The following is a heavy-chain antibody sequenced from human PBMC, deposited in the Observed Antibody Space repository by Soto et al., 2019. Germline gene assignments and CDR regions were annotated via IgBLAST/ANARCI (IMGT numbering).Heavy chain of an antibody. V-gene: IGHV3-23*01. D-gene: IGHD1-1*01. J-gene: IGHJ4*02. CDR3: AKAPARETGNDY. CDR1: GFTFSSYA. CDR2: ISGSGGST. Sequence: PGGSLRLSCAASGFTFSSYAMSWVRQAPGKGLEWVSAISGSGGSTYYADSVKGRFTISRDNSKNTLYLQMNGLRAEDTAVYYCAKAPARETGNDYWGQGTLVTVSS.